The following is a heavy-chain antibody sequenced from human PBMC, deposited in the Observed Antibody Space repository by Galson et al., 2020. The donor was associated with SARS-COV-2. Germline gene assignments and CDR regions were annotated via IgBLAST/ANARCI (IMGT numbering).Heavy chain of an antibody. CDR1: GFTFSSYG. D-gene: IGHD6-6*01. Sequence: GESLKISCAASGFTFSSYGMHWVRQAPGKGLEWVAVISYDGSNKYYADSVKGRFTISRDNSKNTLYLQMNSLRAEDTAVYYCAKSDEVSSSSEDYYYGMDVWGQGTTVTVSS. CDR3: AKSDEVSSSSEDYYYGMDV. V-gene: IGHV3-30*18. J-gene: IGHJ6*02. CDR2: ISYDGSNK.